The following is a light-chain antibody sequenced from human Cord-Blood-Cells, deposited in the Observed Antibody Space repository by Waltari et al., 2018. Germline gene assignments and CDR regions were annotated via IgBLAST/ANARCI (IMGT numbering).Light chain of an antibody. CDR3: SSYTSSSTRV. CDR2: DVS. CDR1: SSDVGGYNY. V-gene: IGLV2-14*01. J-gene: IGLJ3*02. Sequence: QSALTQPASVSGSPGQSINISCPGTSSDVGGYNYVSWYHQHPGKAPKLMIYDVSNRPSGVSNRFSGSKSGNTASLTISGLQAEDEADYYCSSYTSSSTRVFGGGTKLTVL.